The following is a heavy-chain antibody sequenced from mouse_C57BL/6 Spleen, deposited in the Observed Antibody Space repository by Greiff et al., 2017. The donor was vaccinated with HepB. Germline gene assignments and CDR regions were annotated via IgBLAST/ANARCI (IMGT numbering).Heavy chain of an antibody. J-gene: IGHJ1*03. CDR1: GYTFTDYN. CDR3: ARDYYGSSPWYCDV. V-gene: IGHV1-22*01. Sequence: EVQLQQSGPELVKPGASVKMSCKASGYTFTDYNMHWVKQSHGKSLEWIGYINPNNGGTSYIQKFKGKATLTVNKSSSTAYMELRSLTSEDSAVYYWARDYYGSSPWYCDVWGTGTTVTVSS. D-gene: IGHD1-1*01. CDR2: INPNNGGT.